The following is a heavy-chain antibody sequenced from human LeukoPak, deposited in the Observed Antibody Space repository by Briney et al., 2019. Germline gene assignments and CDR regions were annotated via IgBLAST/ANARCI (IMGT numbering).Heavy chain of an antibody. CDR2: ISYDGSNK. J-gene: IGHJ4*02. Sequence: GGSLRLSCAASGFTFSSYAMHWVRQAPGKGLEWVAVISYDGSNKYYADSVKGRFTISRDSSKNTLNLQMDSLRAEDTAVYYCAKEQFRDYYGSGTAFDYWGQGTLVTVSS. CDR3: AKEQFRDYYGSGTAFDY. V-gene: IGHV3-30*01. CDR1: GFTFSSYA. D-gene: IGHD3-10*01.